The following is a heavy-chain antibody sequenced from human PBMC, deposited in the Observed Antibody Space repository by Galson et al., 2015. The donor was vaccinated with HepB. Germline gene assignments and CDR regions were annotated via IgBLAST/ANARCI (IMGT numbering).Heavy chain of an antibody. CDR2: IIPFLGIP. CDR1: GGSFSRYT. V-gene: IGHV1-69*02. Sequence: SVKVSCKASGGSFSRYTISWVRQAPGHGLEWVGRIIPFLGIPNYAQKFQGRLTITADKSTTTTYMELSSLRSEDTAVYYCTTVSIGWYLVYWGQGTLVTVSS. CDR3: TTVSIGWYLVY. J-gene: IGHJ4*02. D-gene: IGHD6-19*01.